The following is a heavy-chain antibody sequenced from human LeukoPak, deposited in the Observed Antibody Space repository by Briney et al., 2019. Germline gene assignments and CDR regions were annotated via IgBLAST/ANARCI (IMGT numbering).Heavy chain of an antibody. CDR2: IISGGGST. J-gene: IGHJ4*02. CDR1: GFAFSSYW. Sequence: GGSLRLFCVASGFAFSSYWIHWVRQAPGKGRVWVSRIISGGGSTDYADSVKGRFTISRDNAKNTRYLQMNRLRAEDTAVFYCVRGGVDYPGQGTLVTVSS. V-gene: IGHV3-74*01. CDR3: VRGGVDY. D-gene: IGHD3-16*01.